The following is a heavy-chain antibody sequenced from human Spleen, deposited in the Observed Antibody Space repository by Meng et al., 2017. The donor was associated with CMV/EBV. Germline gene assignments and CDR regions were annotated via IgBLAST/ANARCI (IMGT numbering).Heavy chain of an antibody. J-gene: IGHJ6*02. CDR1: GYSFISYG. Sequence: ASVKVSCKASGYSFISYGFSWVRQAPGQGLEWMGWISAYNGNTKYAQKLQGRVTMTTDTSTSTAYMELRSLRSDDTAVYYCARDIVREQVGSSYYYYGMDVWGQGTTVTVSS. CDR2: ISAYNGNT. V-gene: IGHV1-18*04. CDR3: ARDIVREQVGSSYYYYGMDV. D-gene: IGHD1-26*01.